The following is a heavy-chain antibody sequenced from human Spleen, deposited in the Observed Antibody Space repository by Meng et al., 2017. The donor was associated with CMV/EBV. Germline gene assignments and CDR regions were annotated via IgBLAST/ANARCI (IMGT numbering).Heavy chain of an antibody. Sequence: CKASGYIFTGYYMHWVRQAPGQGLEWMGWIDPNRGVTNYAQKFQGRVTMTRDTSISTAYMELNRLISDDTAVYYCAGQGTWGALDYWGQGTLVTVSS. CDR2: IDPNRGVT. V-gene: IGHV1-2*02. D-gene: IGHD7-27*01. CDR3: AGQGTWGALDY. J-gene: IGHJ4*02. CDR1: GYIFTGYY.